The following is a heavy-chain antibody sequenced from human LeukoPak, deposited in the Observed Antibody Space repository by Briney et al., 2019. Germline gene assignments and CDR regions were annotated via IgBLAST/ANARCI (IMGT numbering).Heavy chain of an antibody. D-gene: IGHD2-2*01. J-gene: IGHJ5*02. CDR1: GYTFTGYY. V-gene: IGHV1-2*02. CDR3: ARGWAASVVVPAAIRAWFDP. Sequence: ASVKVSCKASGYTFTGYYMHWVRQAPGQGLEWMGWINPNSGGTNYAQKFQGRVTMTRDTSISTAYMELSRLRSDDTAVYYCARGWAASVVVPAAIRAWFDPWGQGTLVTVSS. CDR2: INPNSGGT.